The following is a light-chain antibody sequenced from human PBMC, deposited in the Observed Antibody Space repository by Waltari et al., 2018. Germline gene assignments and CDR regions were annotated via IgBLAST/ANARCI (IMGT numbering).Light chain of an antibody. J-gene: IGKJ1*01. CDR2: DAA. V-gene: IGKV1-5*01. Sequence: DIQMTQSTSTLSASVGDRVTITCRASQSIGGSLAWYQQKPEKAPKVLIYDAAVLESGVPSSFSVSGSGTEFTLPISSLQPDDFATYYCQRYNSYSATFGQGTKVEIK. CDR1: QSIGGS. CDR3: QRYNSYSAT.